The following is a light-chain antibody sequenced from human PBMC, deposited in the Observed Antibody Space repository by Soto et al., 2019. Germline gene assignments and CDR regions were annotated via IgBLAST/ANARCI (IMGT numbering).Light chain of an antibody. CDR2: GAY. CDR1: QSVSSN. J-gene: IGKJ1*01. V-gene: IGKV3-15*01. Sequence: EIVMTQSPATLSVSPGERATLSCRASQSVSSNLAWYQQKPGQAPRLLIYGAYTMATGIPDRFSGSGSGTEFTLTISSLQSEDFAVYYCQQYNNWPPWTFGQGTKVEIK. CDR3: QQYNNWPPWT.